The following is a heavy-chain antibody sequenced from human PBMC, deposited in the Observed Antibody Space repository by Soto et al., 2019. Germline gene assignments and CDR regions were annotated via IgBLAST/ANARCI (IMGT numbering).Heavy chain of an antibody. D-gene: IGHD2-2*02. CDR1: GYTFTSYA. J-gene: IGHJ4*02. Sequence: QVQLVQSGAEVKKPGASVKVSCKASGYTFTSYAMHWVRQAPGQRLEWMGWINAGNGNTKYSQKFQGRVTITRDTSASTAYLELSSLRSEDTAVYYCPSSVTVPAAIHYWGQGTLVTVSS. CDR2: INAGNGNT. V-gene: IGHV1-3*01. CDR3: PSSVTVPAAIHY.